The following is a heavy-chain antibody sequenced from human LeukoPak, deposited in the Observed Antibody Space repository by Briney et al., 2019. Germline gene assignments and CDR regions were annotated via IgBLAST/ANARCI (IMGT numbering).Heavy chain of an antibody. Sequence: PSQTPSLTCTVSGDSINSGGYYWSWIRQHPGKGLEWIGYIYHSGDTYYSPSLKSRTTISVDTSKNHFSLKMTSVSAADTAVYYCARERVSYFDNWGQGTLVTVSS. V-gene: IGHV4-31*03. J-gene: IGHJ4*02. CDR2: IYHSGDT. CDR1: GDSINSGGYY. CDR3: ARERVSYFDN.